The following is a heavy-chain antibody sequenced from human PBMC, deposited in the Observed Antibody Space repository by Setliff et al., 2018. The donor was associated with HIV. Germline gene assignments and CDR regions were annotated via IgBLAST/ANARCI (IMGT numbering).Heavy chain of an antibody. D-gene: IGHD3-9*01. CDR2: IYSSGST. CDR1: GGSISSYY. J-gene: IGHJ4*02. V-gene: IGHV4-59*01. CDR3: ARSLGTIWGYDY. Sequence: SETLSLTCTVSGGSISSYYWSWIRQPPGKGLEWIGYIYSSGSTNYNPPLKSRVTISVEPSKNQFSLNLSSVTAADTAVYYCARSLGTIWGYDYWGQGTLVTVSS.